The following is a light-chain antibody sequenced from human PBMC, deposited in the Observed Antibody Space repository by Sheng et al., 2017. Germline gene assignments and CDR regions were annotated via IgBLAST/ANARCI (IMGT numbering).Light chain of an antibody. CDR2: GAS. Sequence: MTQSPATLSVSPGERAALSCRAGQNIRSDLAWYQQRPGQAPRLLIFGASTRATGIPARFSGSGSGTNFTLTISSLQSEDFAVYFCQQYGSSPLTFGGGTKVEI. CDR3: QQYGSSPLT. CDR1: QNIRSD. J-gene: IGKJ4*01. V-gene: IGKV3-15*01.